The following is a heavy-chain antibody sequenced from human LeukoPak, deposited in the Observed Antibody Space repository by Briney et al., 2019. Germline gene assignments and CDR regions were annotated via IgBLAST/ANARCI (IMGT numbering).Heavy chain of an antibody. CDR1: GFTFSSSW. D-gene: IGHD6-13*01. Sequence: GGSLRLSCAASGFTFSSSWMAWDRQAPGKGLEWLANIKEDGTTKNYIDSVKGRFTISRDNAKNSLYLQMNSLRAGDTAVYFCARDRVYSCFDLWGQGILVTVAS. CDR2: IKEDGTTK. J-gene: IGHJ5*02. CDR3: ARDRVYSCFDL. V-gene: IGHV3-7*04.